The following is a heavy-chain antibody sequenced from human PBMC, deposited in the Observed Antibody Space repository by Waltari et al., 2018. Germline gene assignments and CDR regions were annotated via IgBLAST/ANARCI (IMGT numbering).Heavy chain of an antibody. D-gene: IGHD1-26*01. Sequence: QVQLQESGPGLVKPSETLSLTCTVSGGSISRYYWSWIRQPPGKGLEWIGYIYYSGSTNYNPSLKSRVTISVDTSKNQFSLKLSSVTAADTAVYYCARGEGGSYYGDAFDIWGQGTMVTVSS. V-gene: IGHV4-59*01. CDR3: ARGEGGSYYGDAFDI. CDR1: GGSISRYY. J-gene: IGHJ3*02. CDR2: IYYSGST.